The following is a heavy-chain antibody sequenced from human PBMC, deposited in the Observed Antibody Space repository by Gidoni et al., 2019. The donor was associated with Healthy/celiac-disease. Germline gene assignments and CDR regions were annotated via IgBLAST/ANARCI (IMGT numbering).Heavy chain of an antibody. CDR3: ARVDSSMPDYYYGMDV. V-gene: IGHV4-59*01. Sequence: QLQLQESGPGLVKPSETLSLTCTVSGGSISSYYWSWIRQPPGKGLEWIGYIYYSGSTNYNPSLKSRVTISVDTSKNQFSLKLSSVTAADTAVYYCARVDSSMPDYYYGMDVWGQGTTVTVSS. J-gene: IGHJ6*02. CDR1: GGSISSYY. D-gene: IGHD2-15*01. CDR2: IYYSGST.